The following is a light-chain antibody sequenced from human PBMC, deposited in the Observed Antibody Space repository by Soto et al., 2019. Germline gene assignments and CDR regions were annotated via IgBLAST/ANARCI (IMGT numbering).Light chain of an antibody. CDR1: SSAVGGYNY. Sequence: QSALTQPPSASGSPGQSVTISCTGTSSAVGGYNYVSWYQQHPGKVPKLMVYEVNKRPSGVPDRFSGSKSGNTASLTVCGLQAEDEADYYCTSYAGGNNVFGTGTKLTVL. V-gene: IGLV2-8*01. CDR2: EVN. CDR3: TSYAGGNNV. J-gene: IGLJ1*01.